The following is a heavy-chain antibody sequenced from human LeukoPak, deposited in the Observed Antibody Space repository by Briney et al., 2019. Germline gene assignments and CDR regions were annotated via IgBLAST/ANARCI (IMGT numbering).Heavy chain of an antibody. CDR2: IIPILGIA. CDR3: ARASYYDSSDYYSAKYFQH. Sequence: SVTVSFTASGYTFTIYYMHWVRQAPGQGLEWMGRIIPILGIANYAQKFQSTVTITADKSTSTAYMELSSLRSEYTAVYYCARASYYDSSDYYSAKYFQHWGQGTLVTVSS. V-gene: IGHV1-69*04. CDR1: GYTFTIYY. J-gene: IGHJ1*01. D-gene: IGHD3-22*01.